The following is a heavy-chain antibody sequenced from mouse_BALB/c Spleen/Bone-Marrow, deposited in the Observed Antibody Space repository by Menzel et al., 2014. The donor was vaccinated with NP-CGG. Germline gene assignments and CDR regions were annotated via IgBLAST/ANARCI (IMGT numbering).Heavy chain of an antibody. Sequence: EVQLQQSGGGLVQPGGSLKLSCAASRFDFSRYWMSWVRQAPGKGLEWIGEINPDSSTINYPPSLKDKFIISRDNAKNTLYLQMSKVRSEDTALYYCARVDFPYFDYWGQGTTLTVSS. V-gene: IGHV4-1*02. CDR2: INPDSSTI. J-gene: IGHJ2*01. CDR3: ARVDFPYFDY. CDR1: RFDFSRYW.